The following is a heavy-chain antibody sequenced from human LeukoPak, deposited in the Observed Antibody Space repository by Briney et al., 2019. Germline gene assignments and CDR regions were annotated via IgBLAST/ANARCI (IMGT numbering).Heavy chain of an antibody. J-gene: IGHJ5*02. D-gene: IGHD6-13*01. CDR2: ISAYNGNT. CDR1: GYTFTSYG. V-gene: IGHV1-18*01. CDR3: AREQHLVPNWFDP. Sequence: ASVKVSCKASGYTFTSYGISWVRQAPGQGLEWMGWISAYNGNTNYAQKFQGRVTMTRNTSISTAYMELSSLRSEDTAVYYCAREQHLVPNWFDPWGQGTLVTVSS.